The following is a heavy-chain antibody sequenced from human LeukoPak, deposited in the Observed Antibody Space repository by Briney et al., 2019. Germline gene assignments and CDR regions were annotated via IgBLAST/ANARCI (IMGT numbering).Heavy chain of an antibody. J-gene: IGHJ3*02. V-gene: IGHV3-21*01. CDR2: ISSSSSYI. Sequence: GGSLRLSCAASGFTFSSYSMNWVPQAPGKGLEWVSSISSSSSYIYYADSVKGRFTISRDNAKNSLYLQMNRLRAEDTASNYCAREAPGAFDIWGQGTMVTVSS. CDR3: AREAPGAFDI. CDR1: GFTFSSYS.